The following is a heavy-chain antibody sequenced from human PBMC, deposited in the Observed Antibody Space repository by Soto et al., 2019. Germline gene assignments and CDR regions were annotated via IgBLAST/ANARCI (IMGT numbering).Heavy chain of an antibody. J-gene: IGHJ3*02. D-gene: IGHD4-17*01. CDR2: IWYDGSNK. CDR3: ARDLFTVTPASDAFDI. V-gene: IGHV3-33*01. Sequence: QVQLVESGGGVVQPGRSLRLSCAASGFTFSSYGMHWVRQAPGKGLEWVAVIWYDGSNKYYADSVKGRFTISRDNSKNTLYLQMNSLRAEDTAVYYCARDLFTVTPASDAFDIWGQGTMVTVSS. CDR1: GFTFSSYG.